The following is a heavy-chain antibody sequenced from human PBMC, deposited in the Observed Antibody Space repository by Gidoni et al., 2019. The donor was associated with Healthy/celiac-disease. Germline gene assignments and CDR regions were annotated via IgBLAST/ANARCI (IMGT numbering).Heavy chain of an antibody. Sequence: QVQLQQWGAGRWKPSETLSLTCAVYGGSFSGYYWSWIRQPPGKGLEWIGESNQSGSTNYHPSLQSRVPLSVDTSKHQFSLKLSSVTAADTAVYYCARGGAVAAPAFFDYWGQGTLVTVSS. J-gene: IGHJ4*02. V-gene: IGHV4-34*01. CDR1: GGSFSGYY. CDR3: ARGGAVAAPAFFDY. D-gene: IGHD2-15*01. CDR2: SNQSGST.